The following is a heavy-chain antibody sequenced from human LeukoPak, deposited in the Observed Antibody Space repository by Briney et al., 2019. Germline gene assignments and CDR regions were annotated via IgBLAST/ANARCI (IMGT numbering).Heavy chain of an antibody. J-gene: IGHJ3*02. D-gene: IGHD4-17*01. V-gene: IGHV1-69*04. CDR1: GGTFSSYA. CDR3: ARRFDYGDYPGAFDI. CDR2: IIPILGIA. Sequence: ASVKVSCKASGGTFSSYAISWVRQAPGQGLEWMGRIIPILGIANYAQKFQGRVTITADKSTSTAYMGLSSLRSEDTAVYYCARRFDYGDYPGAFDIWGQGTMVTVSS.